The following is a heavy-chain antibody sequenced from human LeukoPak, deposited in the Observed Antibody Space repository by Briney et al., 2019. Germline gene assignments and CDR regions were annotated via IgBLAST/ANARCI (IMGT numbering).Heavy chain of an antibody. CDR2: IGQDGSVK. Sequence: GGSLRLSCVASGFTFSSYWMTWVRQAPGKGLEWVGNIGQDGSVKNYADSVKGRFTISRDNAKNSVFLQMNSLRAEDTAFYYCGNQCSGGICPENWGRGTLVTVSS. CDR3: GNQCSGGICPEN. J-gene: IGHJ4*02. D-gene: IGHD2-15*01. V-gene: IGHV3-7*01. CDR1: GFTFSSYW.